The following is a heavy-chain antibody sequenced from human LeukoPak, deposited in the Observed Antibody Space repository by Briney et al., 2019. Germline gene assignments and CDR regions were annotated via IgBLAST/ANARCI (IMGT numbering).Heavy chain of an antibody. V-gene: IGHV4-39*01. Sequence: KPSETLSLTCTVSGGSISSSSYYWGWIRQPPGKGLEWIGSIYYSGSTYYNPSLKSRVTISVDTSKNQFSLKLSSVTAADTAVYYCARHGRSSGWLFDYWGQGTLVTVSS. D-gene: IGHD6-19*01. J-gene: IGHJ4*02. CDR3: ARHGRSSGWLFDY. CDR2: IYYSGST. CDR1: GGSISSSSYY.